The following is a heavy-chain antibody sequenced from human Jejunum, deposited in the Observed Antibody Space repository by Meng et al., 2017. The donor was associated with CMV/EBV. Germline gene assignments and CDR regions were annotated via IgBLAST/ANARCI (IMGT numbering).Heavy chain of an antibody. CDR1: TFNPYA. J-gene: IGHJ4*02. CDR3: VREGATGGDTGGDFDY. D-gene: IGHD1-26*01. V-gene: IGHV3-30*04. CDR2: ISYGGANR. Sequence: TFNPYAMHWVRQAPGRGLEWVAIISYGGANRYYAESVKGRFTISRDNSKNTVYLQMNSLRAEDTAVYYCVREGATGGDTGGDFDYWGQGTLVTVSS.